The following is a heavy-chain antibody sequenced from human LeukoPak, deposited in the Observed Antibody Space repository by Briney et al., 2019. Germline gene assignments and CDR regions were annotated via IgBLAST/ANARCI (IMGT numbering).Heavy chain of an antibody. CDR2: INPNSGGT. V-gene: IGHV1-2*02. CDR3: ARDSIISYYYDSSGYYHRHLYYYYMDV. D-gene: IGHD3-22*01. CDR1: GYTFTGYY. J-gene: IGHJ6*03. Sequence: ASVKVSCKASGYTFTGYYMHLVRQAPGQGLEWMGWINPNSGGTNYAQKFQGRVTMTRDTSISTAYMELSRLRSDDTDVYYCARDSIISYYYDSSGYYHRHLYYYYMDVWGKGTTVTVSS.